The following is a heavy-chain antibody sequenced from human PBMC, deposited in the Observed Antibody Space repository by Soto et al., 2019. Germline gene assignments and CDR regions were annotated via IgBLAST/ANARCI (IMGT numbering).Heavy chain of an antibody. CDR2: IFYTGST. J-gene: IGHJ4*02. D-gene: IGHD6-6*01. Sequence: SETLSLTCTVSGGSIRSSSYFWGWIRQSPGMGLEWIGSIFYTGSTYYNPSLQSRVTISVDTSKNQFSLKLTSVTAADTAVFYCARLSSSIGAKLTPAPYYFDYWGQGTLVTVSS. V-gene: IGHV4-39*01. CDR1: GGSIRSSSYF. CDR3: ARLSSSIGAKLTPAPYYFDY.